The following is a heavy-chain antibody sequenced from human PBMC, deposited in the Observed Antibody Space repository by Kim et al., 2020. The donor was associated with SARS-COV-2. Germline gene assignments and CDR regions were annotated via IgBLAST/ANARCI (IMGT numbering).Heavy chain of an antibody. CDR3: ARPRVPQISEKAFDT. CDR1: GYSFTTYW. D-gene: IGHD3-3*02. V-gene: IGHV5-51*01. Sequence: GESLKISCKGSGYSFTTYWIAWVRQMPGKGLEWMGSIYPGDGDIRYSPSIPGRVTISADKSINTAYVQWSSLEVSDTAMYYWARPRVPQISEKAFDTWGQGTVVIVSS. CDR2: IYPGDGDI. J-gene: IGHJ3*02.